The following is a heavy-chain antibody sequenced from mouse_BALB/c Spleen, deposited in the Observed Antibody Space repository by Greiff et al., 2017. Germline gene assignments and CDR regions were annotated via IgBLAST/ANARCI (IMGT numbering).Heavy chain of an antibody. Sequence: QVQLKESGPGILQPSQTLSLTCSFSGFSLSTSGMGVSWIRQPSGKGLEWLAHIYWDDDKRYNPSLKSRLTISKDTSRNQVFLKITSVDTADTATYYCARSEGRYFDVWGAGTTVTVSS. J-gene: IGHJ1*01. CDR3: ARSEGRYFDV. V-gene: IGHV8-12*01. D-gene: IGHD3-3*01. CDR2: IYWDDDK. CDR1: GFSLSTSGMG.